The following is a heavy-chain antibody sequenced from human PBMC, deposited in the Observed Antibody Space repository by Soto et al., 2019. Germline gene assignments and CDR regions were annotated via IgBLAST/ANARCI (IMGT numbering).Heavy chain of an antibody. CDR3: ARPDFWSGYAFDY. J-gene: IGHJ4*02. D-gene: IGHD3-3*01. CDR2: ISAHNGDT. Sequence: QVQLVQSGAEVKKPGGSVKVSCKTSGYTFTAYGLSWVRQAPGQGLQWMGWISAHNGDTNYAPKFQGRITMTTDTSTSTAFMELRSLTSDDTAVYFCARPDFWSGYAFDYWGQGTLVTVSS. CDR1: GYTFTAYG. V-gene: IGHV1-18*04.